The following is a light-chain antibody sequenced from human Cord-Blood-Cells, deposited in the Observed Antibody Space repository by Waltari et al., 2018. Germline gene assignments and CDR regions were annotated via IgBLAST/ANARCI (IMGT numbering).Light chain of an antibody. CDR2: GAS. V-gene: IGKV3-20*01. CDR3: QQYGSSLYT. J-gene: IGKJ2*01. Sequence: EIVLTQSPGTLSLSPGERATLSCRASQRVSSSCLAWYQQKPGQAPRLLIYGASSRATGIPDRFSGSGSGTDFTLTISRLEPEDFAVYYCQQYGSSLYTFGQGTKLEIK. CDR1: QRVSSSC.